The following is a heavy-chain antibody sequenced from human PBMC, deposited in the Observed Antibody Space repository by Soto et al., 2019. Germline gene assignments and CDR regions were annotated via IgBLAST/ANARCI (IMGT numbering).Heavy chain of an antibody. V-gene: IGHV4-59*01. CDR1: GGSISSYY. D-gene: IGHD4-17*01. Sequence: PSETLSLTYTVSGGSISSYYWSWIRQPPGKGLEWIGYIYYSGSTNYNPSLKSRVTISVDTSKNQFSLKLSSVTAADTAVYYCARAHDYGDYADYYYYMDVWGKGTTVTVSS. J-gene: IGHJ6*03. CDR3: ARAHDYGDYADYYYYMDV. CDR2: IYYSGST.